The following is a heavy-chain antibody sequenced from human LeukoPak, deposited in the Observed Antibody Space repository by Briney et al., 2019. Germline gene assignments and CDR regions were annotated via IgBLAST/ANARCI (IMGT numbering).Heavy chain of an antibody. D-gene: IGHD1-26*01. J-gene: IGHJ4*02. CDR3: ARSDYALD. Sequence: ASVKVSCKASGYIFTAYFIHWVRQAPGQGLEWMGSINTNNGGTNYIQKFKSRVTMTRDTSTSTAYMELTGLRSDDTAVYYCARSDYALDWGQGTLVTVSS. CDR2: INTNNGGT. CDR1: GYIFTAYF. V-gene: IGHV1-2*02.